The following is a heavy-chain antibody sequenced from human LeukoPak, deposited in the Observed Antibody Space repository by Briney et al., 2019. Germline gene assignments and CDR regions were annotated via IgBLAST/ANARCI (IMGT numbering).Heavy chain of an antibody. CDR1: GGSFSGYY. D-gene: IGHD1-1*01. CDR3: ARVEVTDDY. CDR2: INHSGST. V-gene: IGHV4-34*01. J-gene: IGHJ4*02. Sequence: SETLSLTCAVYGGSFSGYYWSWIRQPPGKGLEWIGEINHSGSTNYNPSLKSRVTISVDTSKNQFSLKLSSVTAADTAVYYRARVEVTDDYWGQGTLVTVSS.